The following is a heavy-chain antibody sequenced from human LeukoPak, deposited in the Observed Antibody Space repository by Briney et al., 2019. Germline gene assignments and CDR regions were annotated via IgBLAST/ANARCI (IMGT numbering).Heavy chain of an antibody. J-gene: IGHJ5*02. Sequence: PSETLSLTCTVSGYSISSGYYWGWIRQPPGKGLEWIGSMYHTGSTYYNPSLKSRVTISVDTSKNQFSLKLSSVTAADTAVYYCARDSGTTGEVKFDPWGQGTLVTVSS. CDR3: ARDSGTTGEVKFDP. CDR1: GYSISSGYY. V-gene: IGHV4-38-2*02. D-gene: IGHD3-10*01. CDR2: MYHTGST.